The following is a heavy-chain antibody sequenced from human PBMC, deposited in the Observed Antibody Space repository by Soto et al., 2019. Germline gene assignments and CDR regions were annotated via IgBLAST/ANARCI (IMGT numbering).Heavy chain of an antibody. D-gene: IGHD3-22*01. CDR2: IYHSGST. CDR3: ARVSGYYPDNWFDP. V-gene: IGHV4-4*02. J-gene: IGHJ5*02. Sequence: QVQLQESGPGLVKPSGTLSLTCAVSGGSISSSNWWSWVRQPPGKGLEWIGEIYHSGSTNYNPSLKSRVTIAVVKYKNQFSLKLSSVTAADTAVYYCARVSGYYPDNWFDPCGQGTLVTVSS. CDR1: GGSISSSNW.